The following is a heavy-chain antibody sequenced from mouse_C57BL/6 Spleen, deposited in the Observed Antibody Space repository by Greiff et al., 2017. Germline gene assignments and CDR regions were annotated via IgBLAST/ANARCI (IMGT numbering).Heavy chain of an antibody. CDR2: IHPNSGST. CDR3: ARSHITTGVDWYFDV. J-gene: IGHJ1*03. Sequence: QVQLQQPGAELVKPGASVKLSCKASGYTFTSYWMHWVKQRPGQGLEWIGMIHPNSGSTNYNEKFKSKATLTVDKSSSTAYMQLSSLTSEDSAVYYCARSHITTGVDWYFDVWGTGTTVTVSS. D-gene: IGHD1-1*01. V-gene: IGHV1-64*01. CDR1: GYTFTSYW.